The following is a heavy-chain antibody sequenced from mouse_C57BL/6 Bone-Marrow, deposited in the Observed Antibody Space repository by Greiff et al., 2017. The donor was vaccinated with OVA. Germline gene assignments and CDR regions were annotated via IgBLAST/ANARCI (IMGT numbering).Heavy chain of an antibody. Sequence: VQLQQSGAELARPGASVKLSCKASGYTFTSYGISWVKQRTGQGLEWIGEIYPRSGNTYYNEKFKGKATLTEDKSSSTAYMELRSLTSEDSAVYFGARRGKLVLDPYYFDYWGQGTTLTVSS. V-gene: IGHV1-81*01. CDR3: ARRGKLVLDPYYFDY. CDR1: GYTFTSYG. J-gene: IGHJ2*01. D-gene: IGHD6-2*01. CDR2: IYPRSGNT.